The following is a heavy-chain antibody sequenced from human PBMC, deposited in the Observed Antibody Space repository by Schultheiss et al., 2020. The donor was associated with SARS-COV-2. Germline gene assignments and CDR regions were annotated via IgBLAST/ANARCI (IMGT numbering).Heavy chain of an antibody. J-gene: IGHJ4*02. D-gene: IGHD3-22*01. V-gene: IGHV3-23*01. CDR1: GFSFSRSG. CDR2: IDASGRNT. Sequence: GESLKISCAASGFSFSRSGMAWVRQAPGKGLDWVSTIDASGRNTHYADSVKGRFTISRDNSKNTLWLQMNSLRAEDTAVYYCARDRRESYDSSGYSLDYWGQGTLVTVSS. CDR3: ARDRRESYDSSGYSLDY.